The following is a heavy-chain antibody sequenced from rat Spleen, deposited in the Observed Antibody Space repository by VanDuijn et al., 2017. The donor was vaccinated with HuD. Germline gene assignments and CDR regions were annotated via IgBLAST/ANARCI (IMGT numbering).Heavy chain of an antibody. Sequence: EVQLVESGGGLMQPGRSLKISCVVSGSTFSNYDMAWVRQAPTKGLEWIASISSGGDKIYYRDSVKGRFTISRDDAKNTQYLQMDSLRSEDTATYYCTRHGGLRNWFAYWGQGTLVTVSS. D-gene: IGHD1-11*01. CDR1: GSTFSNYD. V-gene: IGHV5S13*01. CDR3: TRHGGLRNWFAY. CDR2: ISSGGDKI. J-gene: IGHJ3*01.